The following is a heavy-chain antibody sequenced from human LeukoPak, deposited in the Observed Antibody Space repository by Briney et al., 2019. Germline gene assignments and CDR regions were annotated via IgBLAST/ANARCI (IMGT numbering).Heavy chain of an antibody. J-gene: IGHJ3*02. Sequence: GRSLRLSCAASGFTFDDYAMHWVRQAPGKGLEWVSGISWNSGSIGYVDSVKGRFTISRDNAKNSLYLQMNSLRAEDTALYYCAKDSDSSGYDAFDMWGQGTMVTVSS. CDR3: AKDSDSSGYDAFDM. CDR1: GFTFDDYA. D-gene: IGHD3-22*01. V-gene: IGHV3-9*01. CDR2: ISWNSGSI.